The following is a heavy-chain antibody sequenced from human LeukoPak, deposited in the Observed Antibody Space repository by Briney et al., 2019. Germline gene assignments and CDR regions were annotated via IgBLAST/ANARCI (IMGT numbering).Heavy chain of an antibody. D-gene: IGHD3-10*01. J-gene: IGHJ3*02. V-gene: IGHV1-2*02. Sequence: ASVKVSCKASGYIFTGHYFHWVRQAPGQGLEWMGWINPNTGDTNYAQKFQGRVTMTRDTSISTAYMELSRLTSDDTAVYYCARNMVRGAMDAFDIWGQGTMVTVSS. CDR2: INPNTGDT. CDR3: ARNMVRGAMDAFDI. CDR1: GYIFTGHY.